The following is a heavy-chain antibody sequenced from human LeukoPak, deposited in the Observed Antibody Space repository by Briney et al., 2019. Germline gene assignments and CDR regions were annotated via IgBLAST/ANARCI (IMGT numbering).Heavy chain of an antibody. CDR1: GGSISSYY. J-gene: IGHJ4*02. CDR3: ARGGARYFDWPQSFDY. Sequence: SETLPLTCTVSGGSISSYYWSWIRQPPGKGLEWIGYIYYSGSTNYNPSLKSRVTISVDTSKNQFSLKLSSVTAADTAVYYCARGGARYFDWPQSFDYWGQGTLVTVSS. CDR2: IYYSGST. D-gene: IGHD3-9*01. V-gene: IGHV4-59*01.